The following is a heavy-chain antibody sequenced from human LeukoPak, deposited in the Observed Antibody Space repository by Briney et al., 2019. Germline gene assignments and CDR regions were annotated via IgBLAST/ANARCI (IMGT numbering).Heavy chain of an antibody. V-gene: IGHV1-2*02. J-gene: IGHJ6*03. Sequence: ASVKVSCKASGYTFTGYYMHWVRQAPGQGLEWMGWINPNSGGTNYAQKFQGRVTMTRDTSISTAYMELSRLRSDDTAVYYCARGPDINYYYYYMDVWGKGTTVPVSS. CDR1: GYTFTGYY. D-gene: IGHD2-15*01. CDR3: ARGPDINYYYYYMDV. CDR2: INPNSGGT.